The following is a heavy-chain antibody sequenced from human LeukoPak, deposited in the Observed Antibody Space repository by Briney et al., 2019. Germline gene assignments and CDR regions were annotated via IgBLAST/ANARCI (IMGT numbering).Heavy chain of an antibody. CDR3: ARGQLRLSN. V-gene: IGHV4-34*01. J-gene: IGHJ4*02. CDR2: INHSGST. D-gene: IGHD6-25*01. CDR1: GGSFNGYY. Sequence: SETLSPTCAVYGGSFNGYYWTWIRQPPGKGLEWIGEINHSGSTDYNPSLKSRVTISVDTSKNQFSLKLNSVTAADTAVYYCARGQLRLSNWGQGSLVIVSS.